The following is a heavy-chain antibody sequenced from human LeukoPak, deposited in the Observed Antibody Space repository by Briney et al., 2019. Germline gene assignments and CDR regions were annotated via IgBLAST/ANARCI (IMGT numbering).Heavy chain of an antibody. Sequence: SVKVSCKASGGTFSSYAISWVRQAPGQGLEWMGGIIPIFGTANYAQKFQGRVTITTDESTSTAYMELSSLRSVDTAVYYCAREITMVRGARAGFDYWGQGTLVTVSS. CDR1: GGTFSSYA. V-gene: IGHV1-69*05. CDR2: IIPIFGTA. J-gene: IGHJ4*02. D-gene: IGHD3-10*01. CDR3: AREITMVRGARAGFDY.